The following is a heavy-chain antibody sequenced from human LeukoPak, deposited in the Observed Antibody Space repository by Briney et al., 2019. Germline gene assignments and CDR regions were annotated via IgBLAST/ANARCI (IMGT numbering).Heavy chain of an antibody. CDR2: IRSKANNYAT. CDR1: GFTFSGST. V-gene: IGHV3-73*01. Sequence: PGGSLRLSCAASGFTFSGSTMHWVRQASGKGLEWVGRIRSKANNYATAYATSVKGRFTLSRDDSKNTAYLQMNGLKTEDTAVYYCIRGAASGSYYGFDVWGQGATVTVSS. D-gene: IGHD1-26*01. CDR3: IRGAASGSYYGFDV. J-gene: IGHJ6*02.